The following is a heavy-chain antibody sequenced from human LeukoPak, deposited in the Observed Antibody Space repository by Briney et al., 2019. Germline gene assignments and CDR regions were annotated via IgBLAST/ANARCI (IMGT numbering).Heavy chain of an antibody. V-gene: IGHV1-46*01. J-gene: IGHJ5*02. CDR3: ARGVTTVTTYNWFDP. Sequence: ASVKVSCKACGYTFTSYYMHWVRQAPGQGLEWMGIINPSGGSTSYAQKFQGRVTMTRDTSTSTVYMELSSLRSEVTAVYYCARGVTTVTTYNWFDPWGQGTLVTVSS. D-gene: IGHD4-11*01. CDR1: GYTFTSYY. CDR2: INPSGGST.